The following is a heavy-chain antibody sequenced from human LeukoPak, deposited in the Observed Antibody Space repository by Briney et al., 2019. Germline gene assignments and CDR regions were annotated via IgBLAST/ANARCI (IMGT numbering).Heavy chain of an antibody. CDR2: IWYDGSNK. Sequence: GGSLRLSCAASGFTFSSYGMHWVRQAPGKGLEWVAVIWYDGSNKYYADSVKGRFTISRDNSKNTLYLQMNSLRAEDTAVYYCAKNSEWATRDNSLDYWGQGTLVTVSS. CDR3: AKNSEWATRDNSLDY. J-gene: IGHJ4*02. CDR1: GFTFSSYG. D-gene: IGHD3-3*01. V-gene: IGHV3-33*06.